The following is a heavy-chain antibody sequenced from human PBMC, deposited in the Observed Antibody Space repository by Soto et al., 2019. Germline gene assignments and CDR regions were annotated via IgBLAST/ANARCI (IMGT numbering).Heavy chain of an antibody. J-gene: IGHJ4*02. CDR1: GFFFSSYT. V-gene: IGHV3-23*01. Sequence: EVQLLESGRGLVQPGGSLRLSCVGSGFFFSSYTMTWFRQAPGKGLEWVSSFSATSENTYYADSVRGRFTISRDNSKNTLFLQMNSLTAEDTAMYYCAKARDQQWVRLPFDYWGQGILVIVSS. CDR3: AKARDQQWVRLPFDY. D-gene: IGHD6-19*01. CDR2: FSATSENT.